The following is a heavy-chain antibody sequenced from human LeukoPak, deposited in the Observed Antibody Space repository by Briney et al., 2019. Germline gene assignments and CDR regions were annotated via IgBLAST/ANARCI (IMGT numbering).Heavy chain of an antibody. V-gene: IGHV4-39*01. D-gene: IGHD4-17*01. CDR3: ARLGLYGDSTPFDY. J-gene: IGHJ4*02. CDR1: GGSITSSSYY. Sequence: PSETLSLTCTVSGGSITSSSYYWGWIRQPPGKGLEWIGSIYYSGSTYHNPSLKSRVTISVDTSKNQFSLKLSSVTAADTAVYYCARLGLYGDSTPFDYWGQGTLVSVSS. CDR2: IYYSGST.